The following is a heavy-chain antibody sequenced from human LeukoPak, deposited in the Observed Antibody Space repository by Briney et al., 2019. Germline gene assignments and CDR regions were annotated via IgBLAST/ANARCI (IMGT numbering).Heavy chain of an antibody. CDR1: GGSISGSY. CDR3: ARDKRVAVAGTYIYYYYMDV. J-gene: IGHJ6*03. CDR2: VSYSGST. Sequence: SETLSLTCSVSGGSISGSYWNWIRQPPGKGLEWIGYVSYSGSTNYNPSLKSRVTISVDTSKDQFSLKLSSVTAADTAVYYCARDKRVAVAGTYIYYYYMDVWGNGTTVTTSS. D-gene: IGHD6-19*01. V-gene: IGHV4-59*01.